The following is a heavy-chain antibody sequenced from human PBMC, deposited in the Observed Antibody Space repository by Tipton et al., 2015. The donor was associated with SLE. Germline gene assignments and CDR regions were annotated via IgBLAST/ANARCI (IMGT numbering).Heavy chain of an antibody. Sequence: QLVQSGGDLVQPGGSLRLSCAASGFTVSDNYINWVRQAPGKGLEWVSLIFSGGTTYYTDSVKGRFTISRDKSVNTVYLQMNRLRPEDSAVYYCARDGNGNYHLGPAFDIWGQGTVVAVSS. D-gene: IGHD1-7*01. CDR3: ARDGNGNYHLGPAFDI. CDR1: GFTVSDNY. J-gene: IGHJ3*02. CDR2: IFSGGTT. V-gene: IGHV3-53*04.